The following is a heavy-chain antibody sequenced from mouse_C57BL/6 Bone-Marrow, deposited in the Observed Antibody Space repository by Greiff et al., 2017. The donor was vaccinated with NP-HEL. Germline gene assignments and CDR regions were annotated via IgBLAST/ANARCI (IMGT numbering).Heavy chain of an antibody. Sequence: PLPQPGPALLKPGASVNLSCPASGYTFTRSWITWVTQRPGHGLAWIGDIYPGSGSTNYNEKFKSKATLTVDTSSSTAYMQLSSRTSEDSAVYYCARLGYYYGSRYAMDYWGQGTSVTVSS. CDR2: IYPGSGST. CDR3: ARLGYYYGSRYAMDY. J-gene: IGHJ4*01. CDR1: GYTFTRSW. D-gene: IGHD1-1*01. V-gene: IGHV1-55*01.